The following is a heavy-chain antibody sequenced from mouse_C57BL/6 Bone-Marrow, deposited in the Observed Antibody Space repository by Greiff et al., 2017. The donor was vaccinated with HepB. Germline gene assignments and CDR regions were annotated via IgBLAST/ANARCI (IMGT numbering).Heavy chain of an antibody. Sequence: EVMLVESGGGLVQPKGSLKLSCAASGFTFNTYAMHWVRQAPGKGLEWVARIRSKSSNYATYYADSVKDRFTISRDDSQSMLYLQMNNLKTEDTAMYYCVRGGPTVVAPGYFDVWGTGTTVTVSS. CDR1: GFTFNTYA. V-gene: IGHV10-3*01. J-gene: IGHJ1*03. CDR2: IRSKSSNYAT. CDR3: VRGGPTVVAPGYFDV. D-gene: IGHD1-1*01.